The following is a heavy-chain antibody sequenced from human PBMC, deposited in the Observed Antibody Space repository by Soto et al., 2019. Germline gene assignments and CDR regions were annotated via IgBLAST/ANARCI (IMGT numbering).Heavy chain of an antibody. V-gene: IGHV3-48*01. CDR1: GFTFSRYN. CDR3: SRPSSGWQNWFDL. Sequence: GGSLRLSCSASGFTFSRYNMNWVRQAPGKRLKWVSYISGGSTTKYYSDSVKGRFTISRDNAKNSLYLQMNSMRVEYTVLFYCSRPSSGWQNWFDLWGQGTLVIVSS. J-gene: IGHJ5*02. D-gene: IGHD6-19*01. CDR2: ISGGSTTK.